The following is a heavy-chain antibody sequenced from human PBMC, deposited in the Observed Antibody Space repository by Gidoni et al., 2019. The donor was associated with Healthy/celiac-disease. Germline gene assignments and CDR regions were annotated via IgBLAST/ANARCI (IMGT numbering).Heavy chain of an antibody. CDR2: ISGSGGST. J-gene: IGHJ6*02. V-gene: IGHV3-23*01. CDR3: AKDLLTTVITHYYYGMDV. D-gene: IGHD4-17*01. CDR1: GFTFSSYA. Sequence: EVQLLESGGGLVQPGGSLRLSCAASGFTFSSYAMSWVRQAPGKGLEWVAAISGSGGSTYYADSVKGRFTISRDNSKNTLYLQMNSLRAEDTAVYYCAKDLLTTVITHYYYGMDVWGQGTTVTVSS.